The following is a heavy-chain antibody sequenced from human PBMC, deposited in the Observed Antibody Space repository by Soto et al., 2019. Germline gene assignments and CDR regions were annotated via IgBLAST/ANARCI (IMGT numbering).Heavy chain of an antibody. Sequence: QVQLVQSGAEVKKPGSSVKVSCKASGGTFSTDSISWVRQAPGQGLEWMGGIIPMFGTANNAQKFQGRVTITADESTRTAYMELSSLRSEDTAVYFCAGEIDGYYGMDVWGQGTTVTVAS. J-gene: IGHJ6*02. CDR3: AGEIDGYYGMDV. V-gene: IGHV1-69*12. CDR2: IIPMFGTA. CDR1: GGTFSTDS.